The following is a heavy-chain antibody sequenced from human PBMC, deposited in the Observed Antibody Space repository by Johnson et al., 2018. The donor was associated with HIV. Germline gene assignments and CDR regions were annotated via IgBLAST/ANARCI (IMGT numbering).Heavy chain of an antibody. J-gene: IGHJ3*01. CDR1: GFSITDNY. V-gene: IGHV3-53*01. CDR2: IYRDDQT. Sequence: VQLVESGGGLNQPGGSLRLSCEASGFSITDNYMSWVRQAPGKGLEWIAVIYRDDQTYYVDSVKGRFTISRDNSTNTLYLQMNSLSAEDTALYYCVKSTQASIVRESGPYGGFHVWGQGTMVTVSS. D-gene: IGHD4/OR15-4a*01. CDR3: VKSTQASIVRESGPYGGFHV.